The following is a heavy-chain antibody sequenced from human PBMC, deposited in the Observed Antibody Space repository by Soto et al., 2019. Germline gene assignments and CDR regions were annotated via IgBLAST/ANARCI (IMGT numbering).Heavy chain of an antibody. CDR3: ARALEDDFWSGYFDETPYGMDV. V-gene: IGHV1-18*04. D-gene: IGHD3-3*01. CDR1: GYTFTSYG. CDR2: ISAYNGNT. Sequence: GASVKVSCKASGYTFTSYGISWARQAPGQGLEWMGWISAYNGNTNYAQKLQGRVTMTTDTSTSTAYMELRSLRSDDTAVYYCARALEDDFWSGYFDETPYGMDVWGQGTTVTVSS. J-gene: IGHJ6*02.